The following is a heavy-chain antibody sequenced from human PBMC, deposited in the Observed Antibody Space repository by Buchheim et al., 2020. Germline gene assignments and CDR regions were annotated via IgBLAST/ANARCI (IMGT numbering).Heavy chain of an antibody. CDR1: GFTFSDYY. CDR3: ARTHSSGSYYFYFDY. V-gene: IGHV3-11*05. D-gene: IGHD1-26*01. Sequence: QVQLVESGGGLVKPGRSLRLSCAASGFTFSDYYMSWIRQAPGKGLEWVSYISTSSSYTNYADSLKGRFTISRDNAKNSLYLQMNSLRADDTAVYYCARTHSSGSYYFYFDYWGQGTL. CDR2: ISTSSSYT. J-gene: IGHJ4*02.